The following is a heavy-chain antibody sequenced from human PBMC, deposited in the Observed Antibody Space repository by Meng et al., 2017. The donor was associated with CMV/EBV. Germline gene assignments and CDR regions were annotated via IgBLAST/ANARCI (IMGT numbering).Heavy chain of an antibody. CDR3: ARKIYSGYDWAHWFEP. CDR2: ISSRSSYI. J-gene: IGHJ5*02. D-gene: IGHD5-12*01. Sequence: EVQLVESGGXLVKPGGSLRLPGAASGFTFSSYSMNWVRQAPGKGPEWVSSISSRSSYIYYEDSVKGRFNISRDNAKNSLYLQMNSLKAEDTAVYYCARKIYSGYDWAHWFEPWGQGTLVTVSS. CDR1: GFTFSSYS. V-gene: IGHV3-21*01.